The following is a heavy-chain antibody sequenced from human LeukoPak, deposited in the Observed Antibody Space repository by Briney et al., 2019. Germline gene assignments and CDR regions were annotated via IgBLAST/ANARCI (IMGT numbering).Heavy chain of an antibody. Sequence: PGGTLRLSCAASGFTFSSYGMSWVRQAPGKGLEWVSAISGSGGSTYYADSVKGRFTISRDNSKNTLYLQMNSLRPEDTALYYCAKEGDYYGSGSHHDAFDMWGQGTMVTVSS. D-gene: IGHD3-10*01. J-gene: IGHJ3*02. CDR3: AKEGDYYGSGSHHDAFDM. V-gene: IGHV3-23*01. CDR1: GFTFSSYG. CDR2: ISGSGGST.